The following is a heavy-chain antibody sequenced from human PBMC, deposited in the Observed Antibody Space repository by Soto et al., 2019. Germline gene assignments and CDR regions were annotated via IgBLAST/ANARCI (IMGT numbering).Heavy chain of an antibody. D-gene: IGHD3-9*01. Sequence: EVQLVESGGDLVQPGGSLKLSCAGSGFTFSGAAMHWVRQAPGKGLEWVGRIRSRTNRFATAYAASLKGRFTISRDDSKNTTYLQMNSLKAEDTAVYYCTRRKNDDIRFYYYYGLDVWGQGTAVTVSS. CDR1: GFTFSGAA. V-gene: IGHV3-73*01. CDR3: TRRKNDDIRFYYYYGLDV. CDR2: IRSRTNRFAT. J-gene: IGHJ6*02.